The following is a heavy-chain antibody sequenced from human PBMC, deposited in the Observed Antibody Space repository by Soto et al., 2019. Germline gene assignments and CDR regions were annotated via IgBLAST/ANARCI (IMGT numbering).Heavy chain of an antibody. Sequence: SATLSLTCAVYGGSFSGYYWSWIRHPPGEGLEWIGEINHSGSTNYNPSLKSRVTISVDTSKNQFSLKLSSVTAADTAVYYCARASYSSGWYELLNYYYYYGRDGWGQGTTVTGS. CDR2: INHSGST. CDR3: ARASYSSGWYELLNYYYYYGRDG. J-gene: IGHJ6*02. V-gene: IGHV4-34*01. D-gene: IGHD6-19*01. CDR1: GGSFSGYY.